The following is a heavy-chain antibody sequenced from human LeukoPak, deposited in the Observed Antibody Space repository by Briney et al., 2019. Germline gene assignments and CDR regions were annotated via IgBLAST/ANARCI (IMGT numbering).Heavy chain of an antibody. CDR3: ARMMTAIDF. Sequence: GGSLRLSCAASGFTFSSYGMDWVRQAPGKGLEWVSYISSAGGSIYYADSVKGRFTISRDNAKNSLYLQMNSLRAEDTAVYYCARMMTAIDFWGQGTLVTVSS. CDR2: ISSAGGSI. J-gene: IGHJ4*02. V-gene: IGHV3-48*03. CDR1: GFTFSSYG. D-gene: IGHD2-21*02.